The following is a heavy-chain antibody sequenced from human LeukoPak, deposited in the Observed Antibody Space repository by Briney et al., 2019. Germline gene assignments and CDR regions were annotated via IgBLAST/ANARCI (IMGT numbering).Heavy chain of an antibody. CDR2: IIPIFGTA. J-gene: IGHJ4*02. CDR3: ATAGPILRYFDWRIRFDY. CDR1: GGTFSSYA. Sequence: SVKVSCKASGGTFSSYAISWVQQAPGQGLEWMGGIIPIFGTANYAQKFQGRVTITADESTSTAYMELSSLRSEDTAVYYCATAGPILRYFDWRIRFDYWGQGTLVTVSS. V-gene: IGHV1-69*13. D-gene: IGHD3-9*01.